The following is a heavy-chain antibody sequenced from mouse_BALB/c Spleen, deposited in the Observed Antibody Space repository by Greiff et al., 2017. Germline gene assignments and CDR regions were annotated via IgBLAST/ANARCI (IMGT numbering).Heavy chain of an antibody. V-gene: IGHV1S81*02. CDR1: GYTFTSYW. CDR3: ARLDYDRVYYAMDY. CDR2: INPSNGRT. J-gene: IGHJ4*01. D-gene: IGHD2-4*01. Sequence: QVQLQQPGAELVKPGASVKLSCKASGYTFTSYWMHWVKQRPGQGLEWIGEINPSNGRTNYNEKFKSKATLTVDKSSSTAYMQLSSLTSEDSAVYYCARLDYDRVYYAMDYWGQGTSVTVSS.